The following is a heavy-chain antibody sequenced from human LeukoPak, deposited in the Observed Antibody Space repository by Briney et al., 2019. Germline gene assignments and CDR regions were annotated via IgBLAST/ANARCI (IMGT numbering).Heavy chain of an antibody. CDR1: GYTFTGYY. Sequence: GASVKVSCKASGYTFTGYYMYWVRQAPGQGLEWMGWINPDGGGTNYAQKFQGRVTMTRDTSISTAYMELSRLRSDDTAVYYCARELNCSSTSCYPRRAYYYMDVWGKGTTVTVSS. D-gene: IGHD2-2*01. CDR3: ARELNCSSTSCYPRRAYYYMDV. CDR2: INPDGGGT. V-gene: IGHV1-2*02. J-gene: IGHJ6*03.